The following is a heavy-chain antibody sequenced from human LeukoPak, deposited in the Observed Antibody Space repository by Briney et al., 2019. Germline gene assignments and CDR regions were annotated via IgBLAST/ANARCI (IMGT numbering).Heavy chain of an antibody. CDR1: GGSISSGGYS. Sequence: PSETLSLTCAVSGGSISSGGYSWSWIRQPPGKGLEWIGYIYHSGSTYYNPSLKSRVTISVDRSKNQFSLKLSSVTAADTAVYYCARGGSGSHYYNWFDPWGQGTLVTVSS. CDR3: ARGGSGSHYYNWFDP. CDR2: IYHSGST. V-gene: IGHV4-30-2*01. D-gene: IGHD3-10*01. J-gene: IGHJ5*02.